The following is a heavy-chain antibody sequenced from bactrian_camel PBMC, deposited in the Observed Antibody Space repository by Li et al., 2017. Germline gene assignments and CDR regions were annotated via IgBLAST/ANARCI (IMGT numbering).Heavy chain of an antibody. Sequence: HVQLVESGGGSVQAGGSLTLSCAAGRYTYKRSCMGWFRQAPGKGLQWVSTINNADGTIYYADSVSGRFTVSRDNAKSTATLQMNSLKPEDTAVYYCAANFGPYCSGPYLARRANFLGQGTQVTVS. CDR1: RYTYKRSC. CDR2: INNADGTI. V-gene: IGHV3S1*01. D-gene: IGHD2*01. J-gene: IGHJ4*01.